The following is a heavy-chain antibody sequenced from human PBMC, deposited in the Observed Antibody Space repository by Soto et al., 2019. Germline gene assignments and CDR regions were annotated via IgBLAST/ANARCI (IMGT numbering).Heavy chain of an antibody. J-gene: IGHJ4*02. D-gene: IGHD5-12*01. CDR3: TKNSAYALDY. Sequence: SETLSLTCDVSRYSINNNNWWSWVRQPPGGGLEWIGELHHGGSTNYNPSLESRATFSVDISKNQFFLKLSAVTAADTAVYYCTKNSAYALDYWGQGTLVTVSS. CDR1: RYSINNNNW. V-gene: IGHV4-4*02. CDR2: LHHGGST.